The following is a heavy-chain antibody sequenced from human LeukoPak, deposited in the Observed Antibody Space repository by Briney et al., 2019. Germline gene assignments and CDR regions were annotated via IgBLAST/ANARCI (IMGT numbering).Heavy chain of an antibody. J-gene: IGHJ4*02. Sequence: ASVKVSCKASGYTFTGYYMHWVRQAPGQGLEWMGWINPNSGGTNYAQKFQGRVTMTRDTSISTAHMELSRLRSDDTAVYYCARDRRMVRGVIPSRIDYWGQGTLVTVSS. V-gene: IGHV1-2*02. CDR3: ARDRRMVRGVIPSRIDY. D-gene: IGHD3-10*01. CDR1: GYTFTGYY. CDR2: INPNSGGT.